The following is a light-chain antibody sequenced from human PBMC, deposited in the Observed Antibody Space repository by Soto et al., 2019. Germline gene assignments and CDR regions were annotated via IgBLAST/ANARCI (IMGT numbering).Light chain of an antibody. CDR3: LQHTYIWS. Sequence: DIQMTQSPPSLFASVGDRVTITRRASQDVSNDLGWFQQKPGKAPKCLIFGASNLESGVPSRFSGTASGTESILTITNLQPEDFATYYCLQHTYIWSFGQGTKVDI. CDR2: GAS. V-gene: IGKV1-17*02. J-gene: IGKJ1*01. CDR1: QDVSND.